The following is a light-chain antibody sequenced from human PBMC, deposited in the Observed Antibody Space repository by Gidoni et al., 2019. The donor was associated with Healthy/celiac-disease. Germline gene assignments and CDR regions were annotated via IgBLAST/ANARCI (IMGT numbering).Light chain of an antibody. J-gene: IGKJ1*01. CDR1: QNIYIW. Sequence: DIQMTQSPSTLSASVGDRVTITCRASQNIYIWLAWYQQKPGKAPKLLIYKASSLANGVPSSFSGRGSGTEFTLTISSLQPDDFATYYCQQYESDSRTFGQGTKVEIK. V-gene: IGKV1-5*03. CDR2: KAS. CDR3: QQYESDSRT.